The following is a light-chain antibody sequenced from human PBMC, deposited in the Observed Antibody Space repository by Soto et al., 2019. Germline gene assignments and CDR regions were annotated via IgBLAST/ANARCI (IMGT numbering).Light chain of an antibody. CDR1: QSVSSSY. V-gene: IGKV3-20*01. J-gene: IGKJ1*01. CDR3: QQYGSSLWT. Sequence: EIVLTQSPGTLSLSPGERATLSCRASQSVSSSYLAWYQQKPGQAPRLLIYGASSRATGIPDRFSGSWSGTGFTLTISRLEPEDFAVYYCQQYGSSLWTFGQGTKVEIK. CDR2: GAS.